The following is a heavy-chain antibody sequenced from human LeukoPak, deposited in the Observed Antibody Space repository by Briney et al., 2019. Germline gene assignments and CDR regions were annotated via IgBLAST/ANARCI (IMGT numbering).Heavy chain of an antibody. CDR1: GFTFSSYS. V-gene: IGHV3-21*04. CDR3: AKKHSTSYYYYYYGMDV. D-gene: IGHD2-2*01. Sequence: GGSLRLSCAASGFTFSSYSMNWVRQAPGKGLEWVSSISSSSSYIYYADSVKGRFTISRDNSKNTLYLQMNSLRAEDTAVYYCAKKHSTSYYYYYYGMDVWGQGTTVTVSS. J-gene: IGHJ6*02. CDR2: ISSSSSYI.